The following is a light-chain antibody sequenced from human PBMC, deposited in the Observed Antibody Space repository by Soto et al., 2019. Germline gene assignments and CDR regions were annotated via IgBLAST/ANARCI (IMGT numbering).Light chain of an antibody. V-gene: IGLV4-60*03. CDR1: SGHSSYI. CDR2: LEGTGSY. J-gene: IGLJ3*02. Sequence: QSVLTQSSSASASLGSSVKLTCTLSSGHSSYIIAWHQQQPGKAPRYLMKLEGTGSYNKGSGVPDRFSGSRSGADRYLTISNLQSEDEADYYCETWDGNTRVFGGGTKVTVL. CDR3: ETWDGNTRV.